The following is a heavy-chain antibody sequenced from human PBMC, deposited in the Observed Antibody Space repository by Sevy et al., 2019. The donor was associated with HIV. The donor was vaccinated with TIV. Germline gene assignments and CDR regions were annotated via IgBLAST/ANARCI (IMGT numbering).Heavy chain of an antibody. CDR1: GFTFSSFA. CDR2: INGRGGST. CDR3: ARPTPRIAPSSAAFFDP. D-gene: IGHD6-6*01. J-gene: IGHJ5*02. Sequence: GGSLRLSCAASGFASGFTFSSFAMSWVRQLPGKGLEWVSTINGRGGSTYYADSVKGRFTLSRDNSNNALFLQMDSLRAEDTAIYYCARPTPRIAPSSAAFFDPWGHGTLVTVSS. V-gene: IGHV3-23*01.